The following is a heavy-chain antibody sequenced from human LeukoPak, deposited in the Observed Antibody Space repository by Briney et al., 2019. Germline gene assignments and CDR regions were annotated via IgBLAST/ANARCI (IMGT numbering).Heavy chain of an antibody. V-gene: IGHV3-21*01. Sequence: GVSLRLSCAASGFTFSSYSMNWVRQAPGKWLEWVSSISSGSSYIYYADSVKGRFTISRDNAKNSLYLQMNSLRAEDTAVYYCARDPYSSSWTKGWFDPWGQGTLVTVSS. CDR3: ARDPYSSSWTKGWFDP. J-gene: IGHJ5*02. D-gene: IGHD6-13*01. CDR1: GFTFSSYS. CDR2: ISSGSSYI.